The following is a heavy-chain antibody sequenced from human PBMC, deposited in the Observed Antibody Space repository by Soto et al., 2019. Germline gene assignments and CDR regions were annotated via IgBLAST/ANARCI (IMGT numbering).Heavy chain of an antibody. CDR1: GGSISSGGYY. V-gene: IGHV4-31*03. CDR3: ARSPYGSGSYYYFDY. D-gene: IGHD3-10*01. J-gene: IGHJ4*02. CDR2: IYYSGST. Sequence: TLSLTCTVSGGSISSGGYYWSWIRQHPGKGLEWIGYIYYSGSTYYNPSLKSRVTISVDTSKNQFSLKLSSVTAADTAVYYCARSPYGSGSYYYFDYWGQGTLVTVSS.